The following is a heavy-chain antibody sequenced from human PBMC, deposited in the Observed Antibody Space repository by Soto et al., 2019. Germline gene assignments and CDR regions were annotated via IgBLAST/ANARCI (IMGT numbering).Heavy chain of an antibody. CDR2: ISGSHGST. V-gene: IGHV3-23*01. D-gene: IGHD5-12*01. CDR3: AKGSPGSGYALDY. CDR1: GFTFSNYA. Sequence: EVQLLESGGGLVQPGGSLRLSCAASGFTFSNYAMNWVRQAPEKGLEWVSSISGSHGSTYYADSVNGRFTISRDNSKNMLYLQVHTLRVEDTAGYYCAKGSPGSGYALDYWGQGTLVTVSS. J-gene: IGHJ4*02.